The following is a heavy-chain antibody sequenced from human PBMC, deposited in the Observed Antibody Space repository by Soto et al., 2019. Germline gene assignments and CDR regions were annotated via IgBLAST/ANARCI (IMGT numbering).Heavy chain of an antibody. V-gene: IGHV3-30*18. J-gene: IGHJ6*02. CDR1: GFTFSNYG. CDR3: AKRRDAHNLSFYYGMDV. Sequence: GGSLRLSCAASGFTFSNYGIHWVRQTPGKGLEWVALILYDGSNKYYADSAKGRFTISRDNSKNTLYLQVSSLRAEDTAVYYRAKRRDAHNLSFYYGMDVWGQGTSVTVSS. D-gene: IGHD1-1*01. CDR2: ILYDGSNK.